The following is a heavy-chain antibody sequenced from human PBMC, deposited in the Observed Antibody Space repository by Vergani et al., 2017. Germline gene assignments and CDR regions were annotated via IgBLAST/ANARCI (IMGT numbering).Heavy chain of an antibody. V-gene: IGHV3-30*04. D-gene: IGHD6-13*01. CDR3: AKDHAAGSGYDY. J-gene: IGHJ4*02. Sequence: QVQLVESGGGVVQPGRSLRLSCAASGFTFSSYAMHWVRQAPGKGLEWVAVISYDGSNKYYADSVKGRFTISRDNSKNTQYLQMNSLRAEDTAVYYCAKDHAAGSGYDYWGQGTLVTVSS. CDR2: ISYDGSNK. CDR1: GFTFSSYA.